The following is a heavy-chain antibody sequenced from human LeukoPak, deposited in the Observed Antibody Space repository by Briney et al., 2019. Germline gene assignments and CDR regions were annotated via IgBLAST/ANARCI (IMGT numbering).Heavy chain of an antibody. J-gene: IGHJ5*02. CDR3: AKGGYCSSTSCYVGWFDP. CDR2: ISGGGGST. D-gene: IGHD2-2*01. V-gene: IGHV3-23*01. Sequence: PGGSLRLSCAASGFTFRSYEMNWVRQAPGKGLEWVSVISGGGGSTYYADSVKGRFTISRDNSKNTLFLQMNSLRAEDTAVYYCAKGGYCSSTSCYVGWFDPWGQGTLVTVSS. CDR1: GFTFRSYE.